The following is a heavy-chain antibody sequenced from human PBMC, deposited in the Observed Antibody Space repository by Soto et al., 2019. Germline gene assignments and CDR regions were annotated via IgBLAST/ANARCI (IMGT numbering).Heavy chain of an antibody. Sequence: VQLLESGGGWIQPGGSLRLSCAASGFSFSNYAMNWVRQAPGKGLEWVSFISGSGGTTDYADSVRGRFRLSRDNSKNTVDLEMNSLRTEDTAVYFCAKGRSALPIFDYGGQGVMVTFSS. CDR1: GFSFSNYA. CDR2: ISGSGGTT. V-gene: IGHV3-23*01. CDR3: AKGRSALPIFDY. J-gene: IGHJ4*02.